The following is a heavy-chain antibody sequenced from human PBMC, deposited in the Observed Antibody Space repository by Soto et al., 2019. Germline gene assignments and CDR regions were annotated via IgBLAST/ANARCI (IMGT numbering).Heavy chain of an antibody. D-gene: IGHD3-16*01. CDR3: VPGGGGATI. CDR1: GGTFSSYT. Sequence: QVPLVQSGAEVKKPGSSVKVSCKASGGTFSSYTISWVRQAPGQGLEWMGRIIPILGIANYAQKFQGRVTITADKSTSRAYMALSSLRSEDTAVYYCVPGGGGATIWGHGTLVTVSS. J-gene: IGHJ4*01. V-gene: IGHV1-69*02. CDR2: IIPILGIA.